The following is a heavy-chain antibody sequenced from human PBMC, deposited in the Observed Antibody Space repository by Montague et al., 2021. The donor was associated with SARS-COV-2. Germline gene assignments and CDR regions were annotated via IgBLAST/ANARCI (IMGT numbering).Heavy chain of an antibody. CDR2: ISTSGSS. V-gene: IGHV4-61*09. CDR1: GASISSANDY. Sequence: TLSLTCSVSGASISSANDYWTWLRQPAGKGLEWIGHISTSGSSSYNPSLKSRVTIILDTSKQQFSLELTSVTAADTAVYYCARDRGGMAMAGRAYYYYMDVWGKGTTVTVSS. J-gene: IGHJ6*03. D-gene: IGHD6-19*01. CDR3: ARDRGGMAMAGRAYYYYMDV.